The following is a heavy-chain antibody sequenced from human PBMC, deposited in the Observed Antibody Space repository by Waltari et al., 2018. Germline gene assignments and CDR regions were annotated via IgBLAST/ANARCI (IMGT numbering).Heavy chain of an antibody. J-gene: IGHJ4*02. D-gene: IGHD3-22*01. CDR3: ASFYYYDSSGYYDYVDY. CDR1: GGSFSGYY. V-gene: IGHV4-34*01. CDR2: INHSGST. Sequence: QVQLQQWGAGLLKPSETLSLTCAVYGGSFSGYYWSWIRQPPGKGLEWIGEINHSGSTNYNPSLKSRVTISVDTSKNQFSLKLSSVTAADTAVYYCASFYYYDSSGYYDYVDYWGQGTLVTVSS.